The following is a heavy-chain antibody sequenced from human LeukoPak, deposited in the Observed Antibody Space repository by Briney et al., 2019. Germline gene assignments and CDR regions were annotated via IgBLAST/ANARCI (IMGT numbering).Heavy chain of an antibody. D-gene: IGHD4-17*01. J-gene: IGHJ4*02. CDR3: ARETTVTPGVDY. Sequence: ASVKVSCKASGLTLTTIYMHWVRQAPGQGLEWVAVLYPGGNKAIYAQRFQGRFTLTRDTSTNTVYMEVTSLASEDTAVYYCARETTVTPGVDYWGQGTLVTVSS. CDR1: GLTLTTIY. CDR2: LYPGGNKA. V-gene: IGHV1-46*01.